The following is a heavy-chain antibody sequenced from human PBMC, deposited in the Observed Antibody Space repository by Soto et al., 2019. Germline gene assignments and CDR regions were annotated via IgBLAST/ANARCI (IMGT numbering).Heavy chain of an antibody. CDR2: IIPIFGTA. CDR3: AGESRYCSGGSCYFLPGIDY. J-gene: IGHJ4*02. D-gene: IGHD2-15*01. V-gene: IGHV1-69*13. CDR1: GGTFSSYA. Sequence: SVKVSCKASGGTFSSYAISWVRQAPGQGLEWMGGIIPIFGTANYAQKFQGRVTITADESTSTAYMELSSLRSEDTAVYYCAGESRYCSGGSCYFLPGIDYWGQGTLVTVSS.